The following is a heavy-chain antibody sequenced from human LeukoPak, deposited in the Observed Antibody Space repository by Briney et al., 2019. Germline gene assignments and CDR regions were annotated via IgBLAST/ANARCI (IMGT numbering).Heavy chain of an antibody. CDR1: GFTFSSYA. Sequence: PGGSLRLSCAASGFTFSSYAMSWVRQAPGKGLEWVSAISGSGGSTYYADSVKGRFTISRDNSKNTLYLQMNSLRAEDTAVYYCAKNPSLTCSSTSCHIDYWGQGTLVTVSS. V-gene: IGHV3-23*01. CDR3: AKNPSLTCSSTSCHIDY. CDR2: ISGSGGST. J-gene: IGHJ4*02. D-gene: IGHD2-2*02.